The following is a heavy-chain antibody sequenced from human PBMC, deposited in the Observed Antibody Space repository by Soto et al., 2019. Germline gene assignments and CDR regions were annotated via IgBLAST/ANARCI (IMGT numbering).Heavy chain of an antibody. V-gene: IGHV1-2*02. Sequence: QVQLVQSGAEVKKPGASVKVSCKASGYTFTGYYMHWVRQAPGQGLERMGWINANSGGTNYAQKFQGRVTMTRDTSISTAYMELSRLRFDDTGVYYCASESYYDSSGKNWFDPCGQGTLVTVST. CDR1: GYTFTGYY. D-gene: IGHD3-22*01. CDR2: INANSGGT. J-gene: IGHJ5*02. CDR3: ASESYYDSSGKNWFDP.